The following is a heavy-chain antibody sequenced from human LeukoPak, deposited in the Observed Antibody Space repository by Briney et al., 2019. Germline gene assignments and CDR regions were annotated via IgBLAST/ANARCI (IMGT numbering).Heavy chain of an antibody. V-gene: IGHV4-59*02. D-gene: IGHD1-26*01. CDR2: VHYTGIT. CDR1: GRSVCIFY. Sequence: SDTLSLMCIVSGRSVCIFYWRWPRQSPERGGEWIGFVHYTGITAYNPSLKSRVTISLETSKNHLSLMLTSVTAADTAMYYCARGSTDVYWYLDVWGRGTLVTVSS. CDR3: ARGSTDVYWYLDV. J-gene: IGHJ2*01.